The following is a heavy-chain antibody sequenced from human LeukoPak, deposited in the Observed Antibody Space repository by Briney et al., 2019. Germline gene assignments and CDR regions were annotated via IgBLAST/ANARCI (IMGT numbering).Heavy chain of an antibody. J-gene: IGHJ4*02. CDR1: GGSISSGSYY. CDR2: IYTSGST. V-gene: IGHV4-61*02. Sequence: SETLSLTCTVSGGSISSGSYYWSWIRQPAGKGLEWIGRIYTSGSTNYNPSLKSRVTISVDTSKNQFSLKLSSVTAADTAVYYCARAPLRYYFDYWGQGTLVTVSS. CDR3: ARAPLRYYFDY.